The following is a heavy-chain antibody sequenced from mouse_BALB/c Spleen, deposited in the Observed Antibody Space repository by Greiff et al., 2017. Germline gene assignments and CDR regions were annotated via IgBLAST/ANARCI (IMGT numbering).Heavy chain of an antibody. CDR1: GFTFSSYW. D-gene: IGHD2-1*01. CDR2: IRLKSDNYAT. Sequence: EVKVEESGGGLVQPGGSMKLSCVASGFTFSSYWMSWVRQSPEKGLEWVAEIRLKSDNYATHYAESVKGKFTISRDDSKSRLYLQMNSLRAEDTGIYYCTRGNAYFDYWGQGTTLTVSS. CDR3: TRGNAYFDY. V-gene: IGHV6-6*02. J-gene: IGHJ2*01.